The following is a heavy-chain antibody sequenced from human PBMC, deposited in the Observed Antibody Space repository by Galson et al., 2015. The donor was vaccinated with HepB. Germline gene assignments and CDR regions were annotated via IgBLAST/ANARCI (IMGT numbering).Heavy chain of an antibody. CDR3: ARGPGLEFDY. Sequence: SLRLSCAASGFTFSDYSMNWVRQAPGKGLEWVSSISSSSSYIYYADSVKGRFTISRDNVKNSLYLQMSSLRAEDTAVYYCARGPGLEFDYWGQGTLVTVSS. J-gene: IGHJ4*02. CDR1: GFTFSDYS. V-gene: IGHV3-21*01. CDR2: ISSSSSYI. D-gene: IGHD5/OR15-5a*01.